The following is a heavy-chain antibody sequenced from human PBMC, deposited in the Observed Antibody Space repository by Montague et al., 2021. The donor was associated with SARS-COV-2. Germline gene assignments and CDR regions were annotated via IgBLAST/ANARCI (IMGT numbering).Heavy chain of an antibody. CDR1: SGSLRNYY. V-gene: IGHV4-34*01. D-gene: IGHD1-1*01. J-gene: IGHJ2*01. Sequence: SETLSLTCAVTSGSLRNYYWSWIRQPPGGGLEWIGEIRLPGGSXXXPSLKGRVTISLDTSNNQVSLSLNSVTAADTAVYYCARAGSQRFFEFWGRGTLVTVSS. CDR3: ARAGSQRFFEF. CDR2: IRLPGGS.